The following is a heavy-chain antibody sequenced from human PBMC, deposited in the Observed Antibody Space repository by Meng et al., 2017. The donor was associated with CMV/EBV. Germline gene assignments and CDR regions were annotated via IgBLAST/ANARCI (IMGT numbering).Heavy chain of an antibody. CDR1: GYTFIGYY. J-gene: IGHJ6*02. CDR2: INPSSGAT. D-gene: IGHD2-2*01. V-gene: IGHV1-2*02. CDR3: ARKLCSSTSCYGMDV. Sequence: ASMKVSCKASGYTFIGYYMDWVRQAPGQGLEWMGWINPSSGATKYAQKFQDRVTMARDTSISTAYMELNSLRSDDTAVYYCARKLCSSTSCYGMDVWGQGTTVTVSS.